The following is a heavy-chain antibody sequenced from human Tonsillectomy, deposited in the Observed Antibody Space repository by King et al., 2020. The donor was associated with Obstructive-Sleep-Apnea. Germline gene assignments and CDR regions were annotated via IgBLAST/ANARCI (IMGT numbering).Heavy chain of an antibody. D-gene: IGHD2-15*01. CDR3: AWSDIVVVVSATKSSNWFDP. Sequence: VQLQQWGAGLLKPSETLSLTCAVYGGSFSGYYWTWVRQPPDKGLEWIGEINHSGSTNYNPSLKSRVTISVDTSKNQFSLKLNSVTAADTAVYYCAWSDIVVVVSATKSSNWFDPWGQGTLVTVSS. CDR1: GGSFSGYY. J-gene: IGHJ5*02. V-gene: IGHV4-34*01. CDR2: INHSGST.